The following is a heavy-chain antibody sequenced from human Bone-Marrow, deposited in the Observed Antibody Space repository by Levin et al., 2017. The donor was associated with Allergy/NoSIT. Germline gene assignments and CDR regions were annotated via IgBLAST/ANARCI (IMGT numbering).Heavy chain of an antibody. CDR3: ARDSVGGPANDAFDF. CDR2: IKQDGSDK. D-gene: IGHD2-15*01. CDR1: GFTFTNYW. V-gene: IGHV3-7*01. J-gene: IGHJ3*01. Sequence: QPGGSLRLSCAASGFTFTNYWLSWVRQAPGKGLEWVANIKQDGSDKYYVASLKGRISISRDNTQNSVFLQLNSLRAEDTAVYYCARDSVGGPANDAFDFWGQGTMVTVSS.